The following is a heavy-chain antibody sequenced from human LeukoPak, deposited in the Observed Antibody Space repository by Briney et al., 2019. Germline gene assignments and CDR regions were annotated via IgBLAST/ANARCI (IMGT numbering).Heavy chain of an antibody. V-gene: IGHV3-30*04. CDR1: GFTFSSYA. J-gene: IGHJ4*02. CDR2: ISYDGSDK. D-gene: IGHD3-3*01. CDR3: ARDFYDVGY. Sequence: PGRSLRLSCAASGFTFSSYAMHWVRQAPGKGLEWVAVISYDGSDKYYADPVKGRFTISRDNSQNTLYLQVNSLRGEDTAVYYCARDFYDVGYWGQGTLVTVSS.